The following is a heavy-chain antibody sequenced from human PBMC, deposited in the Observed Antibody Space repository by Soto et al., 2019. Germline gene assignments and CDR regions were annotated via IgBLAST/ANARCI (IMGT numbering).Heavy chain of an antibody. D-gene: IGHD4-17*01. CDR3: ARDRGDYEGLVPYSLDH. CDR1: GFNFSSYS. CDR2: ISSRSRSI. Sequence: GGSLRLSCAASGFNFSSYSMHWVRQAPGKGLEWVSSISSRSRSIYYADSQKGRFTISRDNTKNSLYLQMNNLRAEDTAVYYCARDRGDYEGLVPYSLDHWGQGTLVTVSS. V-gene: IGHV3-21*01. J-gene: IGHJ4*02.